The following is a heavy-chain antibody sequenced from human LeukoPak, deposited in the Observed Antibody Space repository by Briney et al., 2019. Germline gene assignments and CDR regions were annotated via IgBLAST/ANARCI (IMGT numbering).Heavy chain of an antibody. Sequence: PGGSLRLSCTVSGFTVSSNSMSWVRQAPGKGLEWVSFIYSGGNTHYSDSVKGRFTISRDNSKNTLYLQMNSLRADDTAVYYCAKDDRWLQFCCWGQGTLVTVSA. CDR2: IYSGGNT. D-gene: IGHD5-24*01. J-gene: IGHJ4*02. CDR3: AKDDRWLQFCC. V-gene: IGHV3-53*01. CDR1: GFTVSSNS.